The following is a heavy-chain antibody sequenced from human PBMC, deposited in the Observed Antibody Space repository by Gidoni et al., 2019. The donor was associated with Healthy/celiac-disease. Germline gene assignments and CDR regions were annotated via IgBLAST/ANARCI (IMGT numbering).Heavy chain of an antibody. V-gene: IGHV3-23*04. CDR3: AKGGWLDY. J-gene: IGHJ4*02. D-gene: IGHD6-19*01. CDR2: ISASSDKT. Sequence: EVQLVASGGGWAQPGGYMGLSCAASGFTFSTYTMTWVLRDRGKGLVWVSAISASSDKTDYADSLKGRFTVSRDNSKHSLSLQMTGLRAEDTVVYYCAKGGWLDYWGQGTLVTVSS. CDR1: GFTFSTYT.